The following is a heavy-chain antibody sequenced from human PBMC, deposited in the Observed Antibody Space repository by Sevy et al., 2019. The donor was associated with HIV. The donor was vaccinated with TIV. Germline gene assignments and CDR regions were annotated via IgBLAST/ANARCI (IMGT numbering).Heavy chain of an antibody. Sequence: GGSLRLSCAASGFTFSNAWMSWVRQAPGKGLEWVGRIKSKTDGGTTDYAAPVKGRFTISRDDSKNTLYLQMNSLKTEDTAVYYCTTDPQGYCSSTSGAVDYWGQGTLVTVSS. D-gene: IGHD2-2*01. CDR2: IKSKTDGGTT. V-gene: IGHV3-15*01. CDR3: TTDPQGYCSSTSGAVDY. J-gene: IGHJ4*02. CDR1: GFTFSNAW.